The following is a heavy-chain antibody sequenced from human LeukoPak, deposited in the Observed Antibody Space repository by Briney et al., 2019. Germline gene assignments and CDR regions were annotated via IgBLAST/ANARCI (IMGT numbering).Heavy chain of an antibody. V-gene: IGHV1-2*02. CDR3: ARGSSIVGATPYYFDY. CDR2: INPNSGGT. Sequence: ASVKVSCKASGYTFTGYYMHWVRQAPGQGLEWMGWINPNSGGTNYAQKFQGRVTMTRDTSISTAYMELSRLRSDDTAVYYCARGSSIVGATPYYFDYWGQGTLVTVSS. CDR1: GYTFTGYY. D-gene: IGHD1-26*01. J-gene: IGHJ4*02.